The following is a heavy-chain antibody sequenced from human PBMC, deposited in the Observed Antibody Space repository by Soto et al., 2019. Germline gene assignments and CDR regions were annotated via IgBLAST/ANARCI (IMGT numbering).Heavy chain of an antibody. CDR1: GYTFTSYD. J-gene: IGHJ2*01. CDR3: ARVPYYYDSSGYYSINWYFDL. CDR2: MNPNSGNT. Sequence: ASVKVSCKASGYTFTSYDINWVRQATGQGLEWMGWMNPNSGNTGYAQKFQGRVTMTRNTSISTAYMELSSLRSEDTAVYYCARVPYYYDSSGYYSINWYFDLWGRGTLVTVSS. V-gene: IGHV1-8*01. D-gene: IGHD3-22*01.